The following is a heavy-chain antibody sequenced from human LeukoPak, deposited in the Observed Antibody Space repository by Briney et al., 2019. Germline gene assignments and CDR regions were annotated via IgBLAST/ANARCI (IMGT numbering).Heavy chain of an antibody. D-gene: IGHD5-18*01. CDR1: GYSFIRYW. CDR3: ARRGGYSYDDY. CDR2: IDPSDSYT. J-gene: IGHJ4*02. V-gene: IGHV5-10-1*01. Sequence: GESLKISCKGSGYSFIRYWIAWVRQMPGKGLEWMGRIDPSDSYTNYSPSFQGHVTISADKSISTAYLQWSSLKASDTAMYYCARRGGYSYDDYWGQGTLVTVSS.